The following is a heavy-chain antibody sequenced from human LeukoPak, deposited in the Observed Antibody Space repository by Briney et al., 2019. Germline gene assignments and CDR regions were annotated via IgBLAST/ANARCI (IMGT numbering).Heavy chain of an antibody. CDR3: ARTNLKPAGTYWYYYGMDV. Sequence: SETLSLTCTVSGDSISSYYWSWIRQPPGKGLEWIGDIYHSGSSNYNASLKSRATISVDTSKNQFSLRLTSVTAADTAVYYCARTNLKPAGTYWYYYGMDVWGQGTTVTVSS. CDR2: IYHSGSS. D-gene: IGHD6-13*01. CDR1: GDSISSYY. J-gene: IGHJ6*02. V-gene: IGHV4-59*01.